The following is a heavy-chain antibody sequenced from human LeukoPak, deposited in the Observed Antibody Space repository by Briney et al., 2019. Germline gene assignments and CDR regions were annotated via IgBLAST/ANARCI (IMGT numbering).Heavy chain of an antibody. V-gene: IGHV1-3*01. CDR2: INAGNGNT. CDR3: ARGGRGYCSSTSCYYWFDP. D-gene: IGHD2-2*01. CDR1: GHTFTSYA. J-gene: IGHJ5*02. Sequence: ASVTVSCKASGHTFTSYAMHWVRQAPGQRLEWMGWINAGNGNTKYSQKFQGRVTITRDTSASTAYMELSSLRSEDTAVYYCARGGRGYCSSTSCYYWFDPWGQGTLVTVSS.